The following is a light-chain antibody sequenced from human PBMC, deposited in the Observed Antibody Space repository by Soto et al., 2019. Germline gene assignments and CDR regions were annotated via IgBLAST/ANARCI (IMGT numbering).Light chain of an antibody. CDR1: HDIKND. J-gene: IGKJ1*01. V-gene: IGKV1-17*01. CDR3: LQHNSYSWT. CDR2: AAS. Sequence: DIQMTQSPSSLSASVGDRVTITCRASHDIKNDLDWYQQKPGKGPKRLIYAASSLQSGVPSRFSGSGSGTEFTLTIGSLQSEDFATYYCLQHNSYSWTFGQGTKVEIK.